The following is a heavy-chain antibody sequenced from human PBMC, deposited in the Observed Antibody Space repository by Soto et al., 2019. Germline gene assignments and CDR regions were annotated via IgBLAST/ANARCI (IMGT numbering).Heavy chain of an antibody. Sequence: SETLSLTCTVSGGSISSSSYYWGWIRQPPGKGLEWIGSIYYSGSTYYNPSLKSRVTISVDTSKNQFSLKLSSVTAADTAVYYCASLEYSSSSRARPYYYYGMDVWGQGTTVTVSS. CDR2: IYYSGST. CDR1: GGSISSSSYY. V-gene: IGHV4-39*01. D-gene: IGHD6-6*01. J-gene: IGHJ6*02. CDR3: ASLEYSSSSRARPYYYYGMDV.